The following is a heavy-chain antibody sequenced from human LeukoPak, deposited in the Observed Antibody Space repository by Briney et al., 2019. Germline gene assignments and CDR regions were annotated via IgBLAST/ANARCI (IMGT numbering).Heavy chain of an antibody. CDR2: IYYSGST. V-gene: IGHV4-59*01. D-gene: IGHD6-19*01. J-gene: IGHJ4*02. CDR1: GGSISSYY. CDR3: ARAPSGWYFLDY. Sequence: PSVTLSLTCTVSGGSISSYYWSWIRQPPGKGREGIGYIYYSGSTNYNPSLKSRVTISVDTSKNQFSLKLSSVTAADTAVYYCARAPSGWYFLDYWGQGTLVTVSS.